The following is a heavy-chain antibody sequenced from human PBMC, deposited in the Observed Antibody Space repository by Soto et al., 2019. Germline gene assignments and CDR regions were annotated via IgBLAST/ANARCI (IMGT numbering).Heavy chain of an antibody. J-gene: IGHJ4*02. Sequence: SETLSLTCTVSGGSISSYYWSWIRQPPGKGLEWIGYIYYSGGTNYNPSLKSRVTISVDTSKNQFSLKLSSVTAADTAVYYCARTLKRHWGYSYGALDYWGQGTLVTVSS. CDR1: GGSISSYY. D-gene: IGHD5-18*01. CDR3: ARTLKRHWGYSYGALDY. CDR2: IYYSGGT. V-gene: IGHV4-59*01.